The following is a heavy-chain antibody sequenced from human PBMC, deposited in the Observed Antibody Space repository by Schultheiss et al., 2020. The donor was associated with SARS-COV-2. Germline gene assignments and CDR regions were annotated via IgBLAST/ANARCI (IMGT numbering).Heavy chain of an antibody. CDR1: GFTFSNYG. D-gene: IGHD3-3*01. Sequence: GGSLRLSCAASGFTFSNYGMHWVHQAPGKGLDWVALMSYDGSNEYYADSVKGRFTISRDNSKNTLYLQMSSLGDEDTAVYYCAKGPHDFWSGYQGYYYMDVWGKGTTVTVSS. CDR2: MSYDGSNE. J-gene: IGHJ6*03. V-gene: IGHV3-30*18. CDR3: AKGPHDFWSGYQGYYYMDV.